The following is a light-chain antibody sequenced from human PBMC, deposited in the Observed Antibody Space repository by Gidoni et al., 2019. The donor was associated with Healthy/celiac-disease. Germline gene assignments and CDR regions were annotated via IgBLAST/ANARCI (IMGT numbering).Light chain of an antibody. V-gene: IGKV4-1*01. Sequence: DIVMNQSPDSLAVSLGERATINYKSSQSILYSSNNKNYFAWYQQKPGQPPKLIIYWASTRESGVPDRFSGSGSGTDFTLTISSLQAEDVAVYYCQQYYGTPITFGQGTRLEIK. CDR3: QQYYGTPIT. CDR2: WAS. CDR1: QSILYSSNNKNY. J-gene: IGKJ5*01.